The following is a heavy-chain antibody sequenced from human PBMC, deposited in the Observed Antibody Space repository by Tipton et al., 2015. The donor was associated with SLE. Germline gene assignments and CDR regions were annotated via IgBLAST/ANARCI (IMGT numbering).Heavy chain of an antibody. V-gene: IGHV4-38-2*01. CDR2: IDQRVNT. J-gene: IGHJ4*02. CDR3: ARAFYTFDY. D-gene: IGHD3-16*01. Sequence: TLSLTCAVSGSFISNGYYWGWIRQPPGKGLEWIASIDQRVNTYFNPSLKSRISISVDTSKNQFSLILSSVTAADTAVYYCARAFYTFDYWGQGAPVTVSS. CDR1: GSFISNGYY.